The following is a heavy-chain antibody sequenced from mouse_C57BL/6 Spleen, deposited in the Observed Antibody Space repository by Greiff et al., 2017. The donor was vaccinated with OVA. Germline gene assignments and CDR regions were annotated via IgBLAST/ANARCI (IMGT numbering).Heavy chain of an antibody. D-gene: IGHD2-3*01. V-gene: IGHV1-55*01. CDR2: IYPGSGST. Sequence: VQLLESGAELVKPGASVKMSCKASGYTFTSYWITWVKQRPGQGLEWIGDIYPGSGSTNYNEKFKSKATLTVDTSSSTAYMQLSSLTSEDSAVYYCARRWLLLLDYWGQGTTLTVSS. CDR1: GYTFTSYW. J-gene: IGHJ2*01. CDR3: ARRWLLLLDY.